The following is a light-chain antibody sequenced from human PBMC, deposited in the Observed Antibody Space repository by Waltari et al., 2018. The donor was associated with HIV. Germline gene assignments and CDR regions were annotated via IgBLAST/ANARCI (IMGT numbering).Light chain of an antibody. Sequence: DIQMTQSPSTLSASVGDRVTITCRASQSVRYWLAWYQQKAGEAAKLLIYNASSLGSGVPSRFSGSGSGTEFTLTISSLQPHDSAVYYCQQYDSYSYTFGQGTKLEIK. CDR3: QQYDSYSYT. V-gene: IGKV1-5*03. CDR2: NAS. CDR1: QSVRYW. J-gene: IGKJ2*01.